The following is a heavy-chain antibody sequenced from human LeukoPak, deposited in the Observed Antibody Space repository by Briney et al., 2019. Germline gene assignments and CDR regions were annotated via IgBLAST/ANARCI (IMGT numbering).Heavy chain of an antibody. D-gene: IGHD5-24*01. V-gene: IGHV3-11*05. J-gene: IGHJ5*01. CDR2: ISSSSSYT. CDR1: GFTFSDYY. Sequence: GGSLRLSCASSGFTFSDYYMSWIRQAPGKGLEWVSYISSSSSYTNYADSVKGRFTISRDNAKKSLYLQMNSLRAEDTAVYYCARVVEMATIHFLTLRHYNWFDPWGQGTLVTVSS. CDR3: ARVVEMATIHFLTLRHYNWFDP.